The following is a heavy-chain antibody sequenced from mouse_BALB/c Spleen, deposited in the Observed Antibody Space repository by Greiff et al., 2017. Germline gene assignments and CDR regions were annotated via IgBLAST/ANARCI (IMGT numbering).Heavy chain of an antibody. V-gene: IGHV5-6-4*01. CDR1: GFTFSSYT. CDR3: TRDGGYYFDY. J-gene: IGHJ2*01. Sequence: DVKLQESGGGLVKPGGSLKLSCAASGFTFSSYTMSWVRQTPEKRLEWVATISSGGSYTYYPDSVKGRFTISRDNAKNTLYLQMSSLKSEDTAMYYCTRDGGYYFDYWGQGTTLTVSS. CDR2: ISSGGSYT.